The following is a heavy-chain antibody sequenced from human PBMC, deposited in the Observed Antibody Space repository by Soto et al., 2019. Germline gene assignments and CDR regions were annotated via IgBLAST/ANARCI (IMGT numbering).Heavy chain of an antibody. CDR3: ARRKWYNWNDGGGGAFDI. Sequence: GGSLRLSCAASGFTFSDYYMSWIRQAPGKGLEWVSYISSSSSYTNYADSVKGRFTISRDNAKNSLYLQMNSLRAEDTAVYYCARRKWYNWNDGGGGAFDIWGQGTMVTVSS. CDR2: ISSSSSYT. CDR1: GFTFSDYY. V-gene: IGHV3-11*06. D-gene: IGHD1-1*01. J-gene: IGHJ3*02.